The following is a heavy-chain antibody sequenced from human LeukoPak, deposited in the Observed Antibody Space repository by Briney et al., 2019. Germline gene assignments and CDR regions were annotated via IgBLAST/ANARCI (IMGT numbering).Heavy chain of an antibody. CDR3: ARSIYSSSSWGFDY. J-gene: IGHJ4*02. CDR2: IYSSGST. Sequence: SETLSLTCTVSGGSISSYHWSWIRQPAGKGLEWIGRIYSSGSTNYNPSLKSRGTMSIDTSKNQFSLKLSSVTAADTAVYYCARSIYSSSSWGFDYWGQGTLVTVSS. CDR1: GGSISSYH. V-gene: IGHV4-4*07. D-gene: IGHD6-6*01.